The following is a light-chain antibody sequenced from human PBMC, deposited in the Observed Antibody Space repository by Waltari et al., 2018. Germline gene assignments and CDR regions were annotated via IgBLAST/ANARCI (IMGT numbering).Light chain of an antibody. CDR1: GRDIWWVDL. Sequence: QSALTQPAAVSGSPGQSVPIPCTGAGRDIWWVDLFPWYQQHPGNAPKLVISDVSKRPSGVSDRFSGSKSGDTASLTISGLQFEDEADYYCCSYAGNYVWVFGGGTRLTVL. CDR2: DVS. CDR3: CSYAGNYVWV. J-gene: IGLJ3*02. V-gene: IGLV2-23*02.